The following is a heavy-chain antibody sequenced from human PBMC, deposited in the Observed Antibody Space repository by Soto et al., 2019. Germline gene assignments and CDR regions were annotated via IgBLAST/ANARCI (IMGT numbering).Heavy chain of an antibody. CDR1: GGSISNNRW. Sequence: QVKLQESGPGLEKPSGTLSLTCAVSGGSISNNRWWTWVRQASGKGLEWIGEIHDRGSTNYNLSLKSPATVSIDKSKNQFSLEMTPVTAADTAVYYCAGQWAAGYGAFDPWGQGTLVTVSS. CDR2: IHDRGST. D-gene: IGHD3-9*01. CDR3: AGQWAAGYGAFDP. V-gene: IGHV4-4*02. J-gene: IGHJ5*02.